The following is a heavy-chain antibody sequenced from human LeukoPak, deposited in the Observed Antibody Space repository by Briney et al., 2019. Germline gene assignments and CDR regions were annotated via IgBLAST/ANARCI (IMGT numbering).Heavy chain of an antibody. Sequence: ASVKVSCKTSGDSFSTYVNNWVRQAPGQGLEWMGRALPVLGRVNYAQSFQGRLTITADTATNTGYMELSSLTSDDTAVYYCARGGVVELAAVGMDVWGQGTTVTVSS. V-gene: IGHV1-69*04. CDR1: GDSFSTYV. D-gene: IGHD2-15*01. J-gene: IGHJ6*02. CDR2: ALPVLGRV. CDR3: ARGGVVELAAVGMDV.